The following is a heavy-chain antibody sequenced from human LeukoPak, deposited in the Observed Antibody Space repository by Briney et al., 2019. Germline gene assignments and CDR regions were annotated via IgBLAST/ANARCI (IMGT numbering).Heavy chain of an antibody. Sequence: SETLSLTCTVSGGSISSGGYYWSWIRQHPGKGLEWIGYIYYSGSTYYNPSLKSRVTISVDTSKNQFSLKLSSVTAADTAVYYCARGPRARPDYWGQGTLVTVSS. CDR2: IYYSGST. V-gene: IGHV4-31*03. CDR3: ARGPRARPDY. J-gene: IGHJ4*02. D-gene: IGHD6-6*01. CDR1: GGSISSGGYY.